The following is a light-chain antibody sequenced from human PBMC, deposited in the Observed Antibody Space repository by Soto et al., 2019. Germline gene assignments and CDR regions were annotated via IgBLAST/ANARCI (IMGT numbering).Light chain of an antibody. CDR2: GAS. J-gene: IGKJ1*01. Sequence: EIVMTQSPATLSVSPGERATLSCRASQSVSSNLAWYQQKPGQAPRLLIYGASTRATGIPARFSGSGSGTEFTLTISSLQSEDFAVYCCQQYNNSPPTFGQGTKVEIK. V-gene: IGKV3-15*01. CDR3: QQYNNSPPT. CDR1: QSVSSN.